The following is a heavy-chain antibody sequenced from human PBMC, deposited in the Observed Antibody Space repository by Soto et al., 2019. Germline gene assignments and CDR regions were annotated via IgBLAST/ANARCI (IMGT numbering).Heavy chain of an antibody. CDR2: ISGSGGST. J-gene: IGHJ5*02. D-gene: IGHD3-10*01. Sequence: VQLLESGGGLVQRGGSLRLSCAASGFTFSSYAMSWVRQAPGKGLEWGSAISGSGGSTYYADTVKGRFPISRDNSKNTLYLQMNSLRAEATAVYYWAKGPNVLLRFGGNGEWFDPRGQGTLVTVSS. V-gene: IGHV3-23*01. CDR3: AKGPNVLLRFGGNGEWFDP. CDR1: GFTFSSYA.